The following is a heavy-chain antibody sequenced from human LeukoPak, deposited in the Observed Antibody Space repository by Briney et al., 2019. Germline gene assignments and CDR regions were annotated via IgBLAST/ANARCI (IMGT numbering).Heavy chain of an antibody. CDR1: GFTFSSYA. Sequence: GGSLRLSCAASGFTFSSYAMSWVRQAPGKGLELVLAISGSGGSTYYADSVKGRFTISRDNSKNTLYLQMNSLRAEDTAVYYCAKSTRYCSSTSCYAEYYFDYWGQGTLVTVSS. CDR2: ISGSGGST. CDR3: AKSTRYCSSTSCYAEYYFDY. J-gene: IGHJ4*02. V-gene: IGHV3-23*01. D-gene: IGHD2-2*01.